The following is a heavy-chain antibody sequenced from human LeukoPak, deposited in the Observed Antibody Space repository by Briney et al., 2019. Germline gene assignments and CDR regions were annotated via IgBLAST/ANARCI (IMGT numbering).Heavy chain of an antibody. V-gene: IGHV3-48*03. D-gene: IGHD6-19*01. J-gene: IGHJ4*02. CDR2: ISSSGSTI. Sequence: GGSLRLSCTASGFTFSSYEMNWVRQAPGKGLEWVSYISSSGSTIYYADSVKGRFTISRDNAKNSLYLQMNSLRAEDTAVYYCARAKYSSGWAIDYWGQGTLVTVSS. CDR3: ARAKYSSGWAIDY. CDR1: GFTFSSYE.